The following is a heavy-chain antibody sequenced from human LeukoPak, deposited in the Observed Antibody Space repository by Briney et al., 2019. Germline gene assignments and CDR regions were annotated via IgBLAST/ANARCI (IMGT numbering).Heavy chain of an antibody. D-gene: IGHD3-9*01. J-gene: IGHJ5*02. Sequence: ASVKVSCKASRYTFTGYYMHWVRQAPGQGLEWMGWINPNSGGTNYAQKFQGRVTMTRDTSISTAYMELSRLRSDDTAVYYCARDRNLRYFDWLPLWFDPWGQGTLVTVSS. CDR3: ARDRNLRYFDWLPLWFDP. CDR2: INPNSGGT. CDR1: RYTFTGYY. V-gene: IGHV1-2*02.